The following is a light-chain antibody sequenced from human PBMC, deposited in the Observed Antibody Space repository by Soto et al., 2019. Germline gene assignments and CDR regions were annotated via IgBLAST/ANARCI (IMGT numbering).Light chain of an antibody. CDR1: QSISSW. Sequence: DIQMTQSPSILSASVGDRVTITCRASQSISSWLAWYQQKPGKAPNLLIYAASSLQSGVPSRFSGSGFGTDFTLTITSLQPEDFATYYCKQVESYPSTVGGGTKVDI. J-gene: IGKJ4*01. V-gene: IGKV1-5*01. CDR3: KQVESYPST. CDR2: AAS.